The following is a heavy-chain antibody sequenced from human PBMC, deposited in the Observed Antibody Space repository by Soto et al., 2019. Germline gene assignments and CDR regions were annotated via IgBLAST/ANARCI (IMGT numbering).Heavy chain of an antibody. CDR2: IRSKAYGGTT. D-gene: IGHD3-9*01. CDR3: TRDKTPPYYDIXTGSYTGGYHYYYGMDV. J-gene: IGHJ6*02. CDR1: GFTFGYYA. V-gene: IGHV3-49*04. Sequence: PGGSLRLSCTASGFTFGYYAMSWVRQAPGKGLEWVGFIRSKAYGGTTEYAASVKGRFTISRDDSKSIAYLQMNSLKTEDTAVYYCTRDKTPPYYDIXTGSYTGGYHYYYGMDVWGQGTTVTVSS.